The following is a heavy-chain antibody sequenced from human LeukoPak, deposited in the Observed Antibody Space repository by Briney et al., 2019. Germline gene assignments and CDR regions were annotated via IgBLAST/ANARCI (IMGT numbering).Heavy chain of an antibody. CDR1: GFTFSSYS. CDR2: ISSIGKTI. V-gene: IGHV3-48*01. D-gene: IGHD1-7*01. CDR3: ARGNYSSA. J-gene: IGHJ5*02. Sequence: GGSLRLSCVASGFTFSSYSMKWVRQVPGKGREWLSYISSIGKTIYYADSVKARFTASRDKANNSIYLNVHGPTAGDRDMYYCARGNYSSAWGQVTLVTVSS.